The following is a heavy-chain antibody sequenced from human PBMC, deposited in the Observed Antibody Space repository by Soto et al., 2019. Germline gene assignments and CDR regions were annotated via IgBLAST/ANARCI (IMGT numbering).Heavy chain of an antibody. CDR2: ISYDGSNK. J-gene: IGHJ6*02. CDR3: AKGRGGSYLAYYYYGMDV. D-gene: IGHD1-26*01. Sequence: QVQLVESGGGVVQPGRSLRLSCAASGFTFSSYGMHWVRQAPGKGLEWVAVISYDGSNKYYADSVKGRFTISRDNSKNTLYLQMNSLRADDTAVYYCAKGRGGSYLAYYYYGMDVWGQGTTVTVSS. V-gene: IGHV3-30*18. CDR1: GFTFSSYG.